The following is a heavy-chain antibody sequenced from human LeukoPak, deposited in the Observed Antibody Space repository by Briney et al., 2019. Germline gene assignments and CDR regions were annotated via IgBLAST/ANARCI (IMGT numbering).Heavy chain of an antibody. J-gene: IGHJ4*02. Sequence: PGWSLRVSSTASGFTCSSYSMNSVRPAPVKGLEWVSSISSSSSYIYYADSVKGRFTISRDNAKNSLYLQMNSLRAEDTAVYYCARDRVPAATDYWGQGTLVAVSS. V-gene: IGHV3-21*01. CDR1: GFTCSSYS. CDR2: ISSSSSYI. CDR3: ARDRVPAATDY. D-gene: IGHD2-2*01.